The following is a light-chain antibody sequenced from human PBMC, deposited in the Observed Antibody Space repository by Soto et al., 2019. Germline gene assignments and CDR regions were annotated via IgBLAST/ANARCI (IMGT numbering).Light chain of an antibody. Sequence: QSALTQPASVSGSPGQSITISCTGTSSDVGGYNYVSWYQQHPDKAPQLMIYEVTNRPSGVSFRFSVSKSGNTASLTISGLQPEDEADYYCSSYTSTSTLYVFGTGTKLTVL. J-gene: IGLJ1*01. V-gene: IGLV2-14*01. CDR2: EVT. CDR1: SSDVGGYNY. CDR3: SSYTSTSTLYV.